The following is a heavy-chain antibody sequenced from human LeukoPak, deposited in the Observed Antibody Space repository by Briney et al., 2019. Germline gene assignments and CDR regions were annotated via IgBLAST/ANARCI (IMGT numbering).Heavy chain of an antibody. CDR2: ISGSGGST. Sequence: GGSLRLSCVGSGFTFSSYWMSWVRQAPGKGLEWVSAISGSGGSTYYADSVKGRFTISRDNSKNTLYLQMNSLRAEDTAVYYCAKSLFSLATNFDYWGQGTLVTVSS. V-gene: IGHV3-23*01. J-gene: IGHJ4*02. CDR1: GFTFSSYW. D-gene: IGHD2-8*01. CDR3: AKSLFSLATNFDY.